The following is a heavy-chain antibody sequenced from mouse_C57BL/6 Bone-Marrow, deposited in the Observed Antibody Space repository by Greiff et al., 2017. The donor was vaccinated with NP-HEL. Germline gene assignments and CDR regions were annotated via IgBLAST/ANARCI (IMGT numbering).Heavy chain of an antibody. V-gene: IGHV1-81*01. CDR1: GYTFTSYG. Sequence: QVQLQQSGAELARPGASVKLSCKASGYTFTSYGISWVKQRTGQGLEWIGEIYPRSGNTYYNEKFKGKATLTVDKSSSTAYMELRSLTSADSAVYFCARRYYYGSSSWFAYWGQGTLVTVSA. D-gene: IGHD1-1*01. CDR2: IYPRSGNT. J-gene: IGHJ3*01. CDR3: ARRYYYGSSSWFAY.